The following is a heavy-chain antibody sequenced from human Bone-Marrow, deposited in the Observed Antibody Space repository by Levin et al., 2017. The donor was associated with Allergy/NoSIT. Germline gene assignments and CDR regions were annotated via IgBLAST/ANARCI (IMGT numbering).Heavy chain of an antibody. CDR3: ARDALIVPALSWFDS. V-gene: IGHV1-69*13. Sequence: ASVKVSCKASGGTFSSYGINWVRQAPGQGLEWMGRIIPMFGAADYAQKFQDRVSITADESTNTAYMELSSLTSEDTATYYCARDALIVPALSWFDSWGQGTLVTVSS. D-gene: IGHD2-15*01. CDR2: IIPMFGAA. CDR1: GGTFSSYG. J-gene: IGHJ5*01.